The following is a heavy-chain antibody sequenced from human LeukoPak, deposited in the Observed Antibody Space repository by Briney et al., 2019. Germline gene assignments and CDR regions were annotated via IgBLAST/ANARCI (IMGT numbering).Heavy chain of an antibody. CDR1: GFTFSSYS. CDR2: ISSTGSTI. V-gene: IGHV3-48*02. CDR3: ARESVSVAGIDY. Sequence: EGSLRLSCAASGFTFSSYSMNWVRQAPGKGLEWVSYISSTGSTIYYADSVKGRFTISRDNAKNSLYLQMNSLRDEDTAVYYCARESVSVAGIDYWGQGTVVTVSS. J-gene: IGHJ4*02. D-gene: IGHD6-19*01.